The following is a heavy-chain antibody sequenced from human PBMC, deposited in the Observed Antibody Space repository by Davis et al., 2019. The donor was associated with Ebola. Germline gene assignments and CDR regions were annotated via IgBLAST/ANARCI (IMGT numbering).Heavy chain of an antibody. CDR3: ARDGISSSWEYYYYGMDV. CDR2: ISSSSSYI. D-gene: IGHD6-13*01. J-gene: IGHJ6*02. Sequence: GESLKISCAASGFTFSSYSMNWVRQAPGKGLEWVSSISSSSSYIYYADSVKGRFTISRDNAKNSPYLQMNSLRAEDTAVYYCARDGISSSWEYYYYGMDVWGQGTTVTVSS. V-gene: IGHV3-21*01. CDR1: GFTFSSYS.